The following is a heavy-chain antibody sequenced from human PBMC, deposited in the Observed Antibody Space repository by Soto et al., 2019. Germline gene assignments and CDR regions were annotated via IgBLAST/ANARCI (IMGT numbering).Heavy chain of an antibody. V-gene: IGHV4-59*12. CDR1: GHSMYTSF. CDR2: IYYSGST. CDR3: ARNQASAPGTYDY. Sequence: ETFSLTCTVSGHSMYTSFLLGIRPPPGKRLEWIGYIYYSGSTNYNPSLKSRVTISVDTSKNQFSLKLSSVTAADTAVYYCARNQASAPGTYDYWGQGTLVTVSS. J-gene: IGHJ4*02. D-gene: IGHD3-10*01.